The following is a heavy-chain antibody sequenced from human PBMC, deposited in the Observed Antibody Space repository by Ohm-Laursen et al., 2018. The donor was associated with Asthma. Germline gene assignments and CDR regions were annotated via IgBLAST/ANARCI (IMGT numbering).Heavy chain of an antibody. CDR3: ARDVMEWYLAAFDF. CDR2: GGSYYDGGLK. J-gene: IGHJ4*02. CDR1: GFTFRSYA. D-gene: IGHD3-3*01. Sequence: SLRLSCAASGFTFRSYAMHWVRQAPGKGLEWVAVGGSYYDGGLKYYADSVNGRFTVSRDDSKNTLYLQMNSLRPDDTAVYYCARDVMEWYLAAFDFWGQGTLVTVSS. V-gene: IGHV3-30-3*01.